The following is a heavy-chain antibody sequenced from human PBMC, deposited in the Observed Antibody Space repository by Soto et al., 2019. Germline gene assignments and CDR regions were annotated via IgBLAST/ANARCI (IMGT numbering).Heavy chain of an antibody. D-gene: IGHD2-2*01. CDR2: VIPISETT. Sequence: QVQLVQSGAEVKKPGSSVKVSCKASGGTFSSYAISWVRQAPGQGLEWMGGVIPISETTNYAQKFQGRVTITADESTSTAYMALSSLRSEDTAVYYCARSKSSSTSLETYYYYYFGMDVWGQGTTVTVSS. CDR1: GGTFSSYA. V-gene: IGHV1-69*01. CDR3: ARSKSSSTSLETYYYYYFGMDV. J-gene: IGHJ6*02.